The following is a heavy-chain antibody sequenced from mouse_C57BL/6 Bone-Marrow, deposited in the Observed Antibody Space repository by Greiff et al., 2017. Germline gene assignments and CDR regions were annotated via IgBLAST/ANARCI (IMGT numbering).Heavy chain of an antibody. D-gene: IGHD1-1*01. Sequence: QVQLKESGAELVRPGASVTLSCKASGYTFTDYEMHWVKQTPVHGLEWIGAIDPETGGTAYNQKFKGKAILTADKSSSTAYMELRSLTSEDSAVYYCTRSIYYYGSSYIYWGQGTTPTVSS. J-gene: IGHJ2*01. CDR1: GYTFTDYE. CDR2: IDPETGGT. CDR3: TRSIYYYGSSYIY. V-gene: IGHV1-15*01.